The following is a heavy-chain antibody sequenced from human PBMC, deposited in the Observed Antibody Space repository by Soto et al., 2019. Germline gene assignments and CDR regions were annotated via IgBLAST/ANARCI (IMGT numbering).Heavy chain of an antibody. CDR3: ASLYSSAWARDY. V-gene: IGHV3-74*01. CDR1: GFTISSCW. CDR2: ISSDGSST. D-gene: IGHD6-19*01. Sequence: GGSLRLSCAASGFTISSCWMHWVRQAPGKGLVWVSRISSDGSSTNYADSVKGRFTISGDNAKNTLYLQMNNLRVEDTAVYYCASLYSSAWARDYWGQGSLVTVSS. J-gene: IGHJ4*02.